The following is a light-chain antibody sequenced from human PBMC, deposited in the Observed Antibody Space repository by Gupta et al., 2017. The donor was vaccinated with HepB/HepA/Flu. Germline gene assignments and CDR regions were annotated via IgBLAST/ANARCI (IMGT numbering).Light chain of an antibody. Sequence: DIQMTQSPSSLSASVVARVTITCRASQGISNYLAWYRQKPGKIPQLLIYGAPTLQAGVPSRFSSSGYGTYFTLTISSLQPEDFATYYCQKYRNARTFGQGTKVEIK. CDR3: QKYRNART. CDR1: QGISNY. J-gene: IGKJ1*01. V-gene: IGKV1-27*01. CDR2: GAP.